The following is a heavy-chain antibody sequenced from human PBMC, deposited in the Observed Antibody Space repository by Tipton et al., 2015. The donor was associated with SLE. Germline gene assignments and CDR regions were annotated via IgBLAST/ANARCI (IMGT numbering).Heavy chain of an antibody. J-gene: IGHJ4*02. D-gene: IGHD4-11*01. CDR2: ISGSGGST. Sequence: SLRLSCAASGFTFSSYAMSWVRQAPGKGLEWVSAISGSGGSTYYADSVKGRFTISRDNSKNTLFLQMNSLRAEDTAVYYCAREGVDYSDHFDYWAQGTLVTVSS. CDR3: AREGVDYSDHFDY. V-gene: IGHV3-23*01. CDR1: GFTFSSYA.